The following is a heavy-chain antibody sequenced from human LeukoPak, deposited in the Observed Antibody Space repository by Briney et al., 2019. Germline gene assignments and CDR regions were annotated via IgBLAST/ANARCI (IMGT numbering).Heavy chain of an antibody. D-gene: IGHD6-19*01. J-gene: IGHJ4*02. CDR2: INSRGSTI. CDR3: ARDKRSSGWYDSGEWYFDY. V-gene: IGHV3-11*01. Sequence: GGSLRLSCAASGFTFSDYYMRWIRQPPGKGLEWVSYINSRGSTIYYADSVKGRFTISRDNAKNSLYLQMNSLRAEDTAVYYCARDKRSSGWYDSGEWYFDYWGQGTLVTVSS. CDR1: GFTFSDYY.